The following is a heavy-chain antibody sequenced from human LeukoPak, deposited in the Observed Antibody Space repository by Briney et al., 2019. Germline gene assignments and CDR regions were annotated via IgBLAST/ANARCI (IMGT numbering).Heavy chain of an antibody. J-gene: IGHJ4*02. D-gene: IGHD3-9*01. CDR3: ARDFLSALYFDY. CDR1: GFTFSSYA. Sequence: GRSLRLSCAASGFTFSSYAMHWVRQAPGKGLEWVAVISYDGSNKYYADSVKGRFTISRDNSKNTLYLQMNSLRAEDTAVYYCARDFLSALYFDYWGQGTLVTVSS. V-gene: IGHV3-30-3*01. CDR2: ISYDGSNK.